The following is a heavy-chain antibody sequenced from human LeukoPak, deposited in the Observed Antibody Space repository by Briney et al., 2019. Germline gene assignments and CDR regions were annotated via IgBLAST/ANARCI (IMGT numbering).Heavy chain of an antibody. CDR1: GGSFSGYY. D-gene: IGHD1-26*01. CDR2: IYYSGST. V-gene: IGHV4-59*01. CDR3: ARARWELYFDY. Sequence: TSETLSLTCADYGGSFSGYYWSWIRQPPGKGLEWIGYIYYSGSTNYNPSLKSRVTISVDTSKNQFSLKLSSVTAADTAVYYCARARWELYFDYWGQGTLVTVSS. J-gene: IGHJ4*02.